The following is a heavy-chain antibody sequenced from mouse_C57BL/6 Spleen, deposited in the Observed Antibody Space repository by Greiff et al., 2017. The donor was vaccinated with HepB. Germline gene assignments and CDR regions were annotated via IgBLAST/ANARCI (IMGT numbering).Heavy chain of an antibody. CDR1: GYTFTSYT. D-gene: IGHD1-1*01. CDR3: ALYYGSPLDY. CDR2: INPSSGYT. Sequence: QVQLKQSGAELARPGASVKMSCKASGYTFTSYTMHWVKQRPGQGLEWIGYINPSSGYTKYNQKFKDKATLTADKSSSTAYMQLSSLTSEDSAVYYCALYYGSPLDYWGQGTTLTVSS. V-gene: IGHV1-4*01. J-gene: IGHJ2*01.